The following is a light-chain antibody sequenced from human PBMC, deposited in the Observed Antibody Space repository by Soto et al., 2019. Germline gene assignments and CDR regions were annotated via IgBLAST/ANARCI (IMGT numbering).Light chain of an antibody. CDR2: GAS. Sequence: EIVMTQFPATLSVSPGERATLSCRASQSVSSNLAWYQQKPGQAPRLLIYGASTRATGIPARFSGSGSGTEFTLTISSLQSEDFAVYSCQHYNNWPPLTFGGGTKVEIK. CDR3: QHYNNWPPLT. CDR1: QSVSSN. V-gene: IGKV3-15*01. J-gene: IGKJ4*01.